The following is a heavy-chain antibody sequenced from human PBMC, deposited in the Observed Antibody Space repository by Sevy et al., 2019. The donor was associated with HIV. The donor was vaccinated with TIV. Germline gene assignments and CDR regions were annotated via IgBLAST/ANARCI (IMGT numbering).Heavy chain of an antibody. Sequence: GGSLRLSCAASGFIFDDYAMNWVRQVPGKGLEWVSGINWKADGTGYADSVQGRFTISRDNAKNSLYLQMSSLRAEDSALYYSVRSTYYFDTTGFGALDFWGQGTMVTVSS. D-gene: IGHD3-22*01. CDR3: VRSTYYFDTTGFGALDF. CDR2: INWKADGT. CDR1: GFIFDDYA. V-gene: IGHV3-20*04. J-gene: IGHJ3*01.